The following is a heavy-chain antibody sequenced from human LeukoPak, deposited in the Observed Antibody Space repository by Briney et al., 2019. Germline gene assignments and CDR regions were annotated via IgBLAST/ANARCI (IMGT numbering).Heavy chain of an antibody. D-gene: IGHD3-22*01. CDR3: ARGADYYDSSGYYY. V-gene: IGHV3-30*04. J-gene: IGHJ4*02. CDR1: GFTFSSYA. CDR2: ISYDGSNK. Sequence: GGSLRLSCAASGFTFSSYAMHWVRQAPGKRLEWVAVISYDGSNKYYADSVKGRFTISRDNSKNTLYLQMNSLRAEDTAVYYCARGADYYDSSGYYYWGQGTLVTVSS.